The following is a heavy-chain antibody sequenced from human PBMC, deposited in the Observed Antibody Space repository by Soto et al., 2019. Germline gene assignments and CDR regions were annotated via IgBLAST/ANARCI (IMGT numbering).Heavy chain of an antibody. D-gene: IGHD4-17*01. Sequence: QVQLVQSGAEEKKPGASVKVSCKASGYTFTSYAMHWVRQAPGQRLEWMGWINAGNGNTKYSQKFQGRVTITRDTXAXTXXMELSSPRSEDTAVYYCARDKGAYGDYYQGHSMDVWGHGTTVTVSS. CDR3: ARDKGAYGDYYQGHSMDV. CDR2: INAGNGNT. V-gene: IGHV1-3*05. J-gene: IGHJ6*02. CDR1: GYTFTSYA.